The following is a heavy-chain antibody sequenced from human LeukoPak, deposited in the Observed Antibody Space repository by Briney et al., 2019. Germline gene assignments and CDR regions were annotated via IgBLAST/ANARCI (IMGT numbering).Heavy chain of an antibody. CDR3: AREKWTFDY. CDR1: GGSISSYY. Sequence: SETLSLTCTVAGGSISSYYWSWVRQPPGKGLEWIGYIYYSGSTNYNPSRKSRVTISVDTSKNQFSLKLSSVTAADTAVYYCAREKWTFDYWGQGTLVTVSS. D-gene: IGHD1-26*01. CDR2: IYYSGST. V-gene: IGHV4-59*01. J-gene: IGHJ4*02.